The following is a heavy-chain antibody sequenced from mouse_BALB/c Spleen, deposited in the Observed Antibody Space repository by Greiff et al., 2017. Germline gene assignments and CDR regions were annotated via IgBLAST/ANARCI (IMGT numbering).Heavy chain of an antibody. V-gene: IGHV5-6-4*01. CDR1: GFTFSSYT. CDR2: ISSGGSYT. CDR3: TRDGYYGAGAMDY. Sequence: EVKLVESGGGLVKPGGSLKLSCAASGFTFSSYTMSWVRQTPEKRLEWVATISSGGSYTYYPASVKGRFTISRDNAKNTLYLQMSSLKSEDTAMYYCTRDGYYGAGAMDYWGQGTSVTVSS. J-gene: IGHJ4*01. D-gene: IGHD2-3*01.